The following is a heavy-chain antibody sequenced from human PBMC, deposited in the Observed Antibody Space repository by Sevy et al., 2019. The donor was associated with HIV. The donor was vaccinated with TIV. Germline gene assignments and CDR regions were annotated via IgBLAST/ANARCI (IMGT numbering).Heavy chain of an antibody. Sequence: SQTLSLTCAISGDSVSSNSAAWTWIRQSPSRGLEWLGRTYYRSKWYSDYADSVKRRLTITPDPSKNQISLQLHSVTPEDTAVYYCVRYRSGYYWYFDLWGRGTLVTVSS. D-gene: IGHD6-19*01. V-gene: IGHV6-1*01. CDR1: GDSVSSNSAA. CDR3: VRYRSGYYWYFDL. J-gene: IGHJ2*01. CDR2: TYYRSKWYS.